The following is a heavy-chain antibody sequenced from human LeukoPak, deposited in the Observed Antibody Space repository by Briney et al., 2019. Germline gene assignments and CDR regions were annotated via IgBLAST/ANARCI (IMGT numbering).Heavy chain of an antibody. D-gene: IGHD5-12*01. CDR3: AKGDDVDIVTGFYMDV. V-gene: IGHV3-23*01. CDR1: GFTFSFFS. Sequence: GGSLRLSCAASGFTFSFFSMSWVRQAPGKGLEWVSSLSGSGGGTYYADSLKGRFTISRANSKNTLYLQMNSLRPEDTAVYYCAKGDDVDIVTGFYMDVWGKGTTVTVSS. J-gene: IGHJ6*03. CDR2: LSGSGGGT.